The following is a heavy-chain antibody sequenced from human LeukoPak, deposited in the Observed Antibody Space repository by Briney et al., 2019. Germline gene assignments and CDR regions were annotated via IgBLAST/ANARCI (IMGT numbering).Heavy chain of an antibody. CDR1: GGSTSGYY. D-gene: IGHD1-1*01. Sequence: SETLSLTCTVSGGSTSGYYWGWIRQPPGKGLEWIAYIYYSGSTNYNPSLKSRVTISVDTSKNQFSLKLSSVTAADTAVYYCARAQLNLLVDFGMDVWGQGTTVTVSS. CDR2: IYYSGST. V-gene: IGHV4-59*01. CDR3: ARAQLNLLVDFGMDV. J-gene: IGHJ6*02.